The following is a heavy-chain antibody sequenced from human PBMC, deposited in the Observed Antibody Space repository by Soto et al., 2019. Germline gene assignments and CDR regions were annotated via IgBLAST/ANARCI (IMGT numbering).Heavy chain of an antibody. Sequence: ASVKVSCKASVDTFTTYGISWVRQAPGQGLEWMGWISGYNDTANYAQKFQGRVTITADESTSTAYMELRSLRSEDTAVYYCATLSIAAALSYDYWGQGTLVTVSS. CDR2: ISGYNDTA. V-gene: IGHV1-18*01. D-gene: IGHD6-13*01. J-gene: IGHJ4*02. CDR1: VDTFTTYG. CDR3: ATLSIAAALSYDY.